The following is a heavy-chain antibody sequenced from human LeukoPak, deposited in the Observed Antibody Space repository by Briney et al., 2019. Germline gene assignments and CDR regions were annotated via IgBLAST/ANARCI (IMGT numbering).Heavy chain of an antibody. D-gene: IGHD6-13*01. CDR1: GFTFSSYE. CDR3: AKGHSSSWSIFDY. CDR2: ISYDGSDK. J-gene: IGHJ4*02. V-gene: IGHV3-30*18. Sequence: GGSLRLSCAASGFTFSSYEMNWVRQAPGKGLEWVAVISYDGSDKDYADSVKGRFTISRDNSKNTLYLQMNSLRADDTAVYHCAKGHSSSWSIFDYWGQGTLVTVSS.